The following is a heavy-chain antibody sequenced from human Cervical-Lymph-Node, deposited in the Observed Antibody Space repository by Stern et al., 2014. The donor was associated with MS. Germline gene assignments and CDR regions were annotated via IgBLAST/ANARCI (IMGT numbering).Heavy chain of an antibody. CDR1: GFIFNTYG. J-gene: IGHJ4*02. Sequence: VHLVESGGGVVQPGRSLRLSCAASGFIFNTYGMHWVRHAPGKGLEWVAMIWHDGSNKIYADSVKGRFTISRDNSKNTLFLQMTSLRADDTAVYYCARDEYDSSGYFYYWGQGTLVTVSS. CDR2: IWHDGSNK. D-gene: IGHD3-22*01. CDR3: ARDEYDSSGYFYY. V-gene: IGHV3-33*01.